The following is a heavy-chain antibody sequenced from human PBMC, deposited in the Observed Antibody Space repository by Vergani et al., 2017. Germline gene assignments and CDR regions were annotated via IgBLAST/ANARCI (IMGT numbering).Heavy chain of an antibody. CDR2: ISARYPST. V-gene: IGHV3-23*01. Sequence: EVQLLQSGGGVIQPGGSVRLSCAASGFTFSACPMTWVRQAPGKGLEWVSAISARYPSTYYADSVEGRFTISRDDSKNMLYLQMNSLRAEDTAVYYCERLYYDTTPHWQGGYDFWGQGTLVSVSS. D-gene: IGHD3-22*01. CDR3: ERLYYDTTPHWQGGYDF. CDR1: GFTFSACP. J-gene: IGHJ4*02.